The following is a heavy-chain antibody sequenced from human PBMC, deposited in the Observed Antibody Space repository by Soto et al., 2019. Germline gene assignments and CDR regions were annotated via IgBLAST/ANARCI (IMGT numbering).Heavy chain of an antibody. D-gene: IGHD4-17*01. V-gene: IGHV4-31*03. Sequence: SETLSLTCTVSGGSISSGGYYWSWIRQHPGKGLEWIGYIYYSGSTDYNPSLKSRVTISVDTSKNQFSLKLSSVTAADTAVYYCARVTTDVGAHYYYSYGMDVWGQGTTVTVSS. CDR2: IYYSGST. J-gene: IGHJ6*02. CDR3: ARVTTDVGAHYYYSYGMDV. CDR1: GGSISSGGYY.